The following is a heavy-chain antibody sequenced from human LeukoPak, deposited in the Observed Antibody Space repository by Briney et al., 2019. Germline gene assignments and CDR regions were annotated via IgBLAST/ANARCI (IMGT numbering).Heavy chain of an antibody. CDR3: ARGHASGWTRDAFDL. CDR2: VNEDGSRT. CDR1: GFTFNKYW. Sequence: GGSLRLSCAASGFTFNKYWMHWVRQAPGKGLMWVSHVNEDGSRTTYADSVKGRFTVSRDNARNTPYLQMNSLGVDDTAVYYCARGHASGWTRDAFDLWGQRTMLTVSS. D-gene: IGHD6-19*01. V-gene: IGHV3-74*01. J-gene: IGHJ3*01.